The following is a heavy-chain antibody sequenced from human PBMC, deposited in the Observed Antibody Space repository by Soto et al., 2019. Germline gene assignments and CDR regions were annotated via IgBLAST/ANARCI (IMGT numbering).Heavy chain of an antibody. Sequence: DVQLVDSGGGLVQPGRSLKLSCAASGFTFTNYAMNWVRQAPGKGLEWVSRVSAAAGTTYYTDSVKGRFTISRDDSRNTVYLQMNGLRVDDTAVYYCAKDLWAGGFDYWGQGTLVTVSS. D-gene: IGHD3-16*01. CDR1: GFTFTNYA. CDR3: AKDLWAGGFDY. CDR2: VSAAAGTT. V-gene: IGHV3-23*04. J-gene: IGHJ4*02.